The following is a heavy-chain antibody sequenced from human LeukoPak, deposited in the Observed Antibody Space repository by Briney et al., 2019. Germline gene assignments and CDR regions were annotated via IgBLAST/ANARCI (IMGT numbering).Heavy chain of an antibody. CDR2: ISSSGSTI. Sequence: RGSLRLSCAASGFTFSDYYMSWIRQAPGKGLEWVSYISSSGSTIYYADSVKGRFTVSRDNAKNSLFLHMNSLRAEDTAVYYCARDAIWFGELMGAFDIWGHGTMVTVSS. J-gene: IGHJ3*02. CDR3: ARDAIWFGELMGAFDI. V-gene: IGHV3-11*01. CDR1: GFTFSDYY. D-gene: IGHD3-10*01.